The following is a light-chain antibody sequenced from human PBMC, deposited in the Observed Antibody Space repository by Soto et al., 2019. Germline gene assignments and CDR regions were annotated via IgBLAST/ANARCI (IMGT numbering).Light chain of an antibody. CDR1: QSVTTY. Sequence: DIQMTQSPSSLSASVGDRVTISCRASQSVTTYVNWYQQRPGKAPELLIYSAVSLQSGVPSRLNGSESGTDFTLTISSLQPEEFATYFCQQSYSPQLTFGEGPKVEIK. J-gene: IGKJ4*01. CDR2: SAV. V-gene: IGKV1-39*01. CDR3: QQSYSPQLT.